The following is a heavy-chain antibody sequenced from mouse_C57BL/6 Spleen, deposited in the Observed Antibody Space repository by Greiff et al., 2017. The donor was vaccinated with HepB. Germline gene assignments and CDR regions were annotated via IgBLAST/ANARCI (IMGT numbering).Heavy chain of an antibody. Sequence: VQLQQPGTELVKPGASVKLSCKASGYTFTSYWMHWVKQRPGQGLEWIGNINPSNGGTNYNEKFKSKVTLTVDKSSSTAYMQLSSLTSEDSAVYYCARAGWLLRAMDYWGQGTSVTVSS. V-gene: IGHV1-53*01. CDR3: ARAGWLLRAMDY. CDR1: GYTFTSYW. D-gene: IGHD2-3*01. J-gene: IGHJ4*01. CDR2: INPSNGGT.